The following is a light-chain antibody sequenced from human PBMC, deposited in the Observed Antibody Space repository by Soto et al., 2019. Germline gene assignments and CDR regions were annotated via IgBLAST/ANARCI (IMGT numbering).Light chain of an antibody. CDR2: DAS. CDR3: LQDYNYPLT. CDR1: QNINNY. Sequence: DIQMTQSPSSLSASVGDIVSITCQASQNINNYLNWYQQKPGRAPKLLIYDASNLEAGVPSRFSGSGSGTDFTLTISSLQPEDFATYYCLQDYNYPLTFGPGTKVDIK. J-gene: IGKJ1*01. V-gene: IGKV1-33*01.